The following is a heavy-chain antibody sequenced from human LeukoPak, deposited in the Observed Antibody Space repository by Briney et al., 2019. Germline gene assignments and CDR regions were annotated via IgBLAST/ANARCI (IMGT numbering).Heavy chain of an antibody. CDR1: GFSFSTYC. Sequence: GSLSLSCAASGFSFSTYCMHWVRQAPGKGPMWVSRICPDGTVTNYADSVKARFSISRDNARNTVYLQMNSLRAEDTAVYYCVRDFRSADYWGQGTLVTVSS. V-gene: IGHV3-74*01. CDR2: ICPDGTVT. CDR3: VRDFRSADY. J-gene: IGHJ4*02.